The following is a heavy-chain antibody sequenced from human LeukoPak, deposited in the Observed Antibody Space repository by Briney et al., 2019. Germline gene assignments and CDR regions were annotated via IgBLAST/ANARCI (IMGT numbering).Heavy chain of an antibody. D-gene: IGHD2-2*02. CDR2: ISAYNGNT. CDR3: ARDAGIVVVPAAIEYDAFDI. J-gene: IGHJ3*02. CDR1: GYTFTSYG. Sequence: ASVKVSCKASGYTFTSYGISWVRQAPGQGLEWMGWISAYNGNTNYAQKLQGRVTMTTDTSTSTAYMELRSLRSDDTAVYYCARDAGIVVVPAAIEYDAFDIWGQGTMVTVSS. V-gene: IGHV1-18*01.